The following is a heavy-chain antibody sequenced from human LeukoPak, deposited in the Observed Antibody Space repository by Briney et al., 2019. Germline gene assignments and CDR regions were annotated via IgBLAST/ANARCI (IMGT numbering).Heavy chain of an antibody. CDR3: ARVRYDYGAKDIDY. CDR1: GYIFNDYY. Sequence: RASVKVSCKASGYIFNDYYIHWVRQAPGQGLEWMGWINPKRGGTKYVQKFQGRVTMTSDTSMSTVYMEMSRLRSDYTAVYYCARVRYDYGAKDIDYWGQGTLVTVSS. D-gene: IGHD4-23*01. V-gene: IGHV1-2*02. J-gene: IGHJ4*02. CDR2: INPKRGGT.